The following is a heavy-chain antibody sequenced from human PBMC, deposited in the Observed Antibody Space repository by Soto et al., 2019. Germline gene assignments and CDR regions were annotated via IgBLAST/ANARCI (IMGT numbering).Heavy chain of an antibody. CDR3: ARGQEGVVATH. Sequence: QVQLQQWGAGLLKPSETLSLNCAVNGGSLSGYYWSWIRQPPGKGLEWIGEIKDGGYTNYSPSLKSRATISLXRSNNQFSLRLNSVTAADTGVYYCARGQEGVVATHWDQGALVTVSS. J-gene: IGHJ4*02. CDR2: IKDGGYT. CDR1: GGSLSGYY. V-gene: IGHV4-34*01. D-gene: IGHD5-12*01.